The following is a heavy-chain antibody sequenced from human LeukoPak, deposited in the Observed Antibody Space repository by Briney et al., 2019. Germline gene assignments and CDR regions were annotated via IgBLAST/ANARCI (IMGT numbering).Heavy chain of an antibody. V-gene: IGHV3-30*18. Sequence: GGSLRLSCAASGFTFSSYGMHWVRQAPGKGLEWVAVISYDGSNKYYADAVKGRFTISRDNSKNTLNLQMNSLRVEDTAVYYCAKASIYVYYGMDVWGQGTTVTVSS. D-gene: IGHD3-16*02. CDR3: AKASIYVYYGMDV. J-gene: IGHJ6*02. CDR2: ISYDGSNK. CDR1: GFTFSSYG.